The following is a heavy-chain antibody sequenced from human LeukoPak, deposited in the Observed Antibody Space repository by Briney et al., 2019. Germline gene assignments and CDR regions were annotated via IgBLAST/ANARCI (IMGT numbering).Heavy chain of an antibody. CDR1: GGTFSSYA. D-gene: IGHD3-22*01. J-gene: IGHJ1*01. V-gene: IGHV1-69*05. CDR2: IIPIFGTA. Sequence: SVKVSCKASGGTFSSYAISWVRQAPGQGLEWMGGIIPIFGTANYAQKFQGRVTITTDESTSTAYMELSSPRSEDTAVYYCASDPLDSSGYYPAEYFQHWGQGTLVTVSS. CDR3: ASDPLDSSGYYPAEYFQH.